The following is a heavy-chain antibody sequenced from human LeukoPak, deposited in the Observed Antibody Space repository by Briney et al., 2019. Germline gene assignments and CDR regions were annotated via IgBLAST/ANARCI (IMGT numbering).Heavy chain of an antibody. CDR2: IKQDGSEK. D-gene: IGHD3-22*01. CDR3: ARAYFPNYYDSSVAP. CDR1: GFTFSSYW. J-gene: IGHJ5*02. V-gene: IGHV3-7*01. Sequence: GGSLRLSCAASGFTFSSYWMSWVRQAPGKGLEWVANIKQDGSEKYYVDSVKGRFTISRDNAKNSLYLQMNSLRAEDTAVYYCARAYFPNYYDSSVAPWGQGTLVTVSS.